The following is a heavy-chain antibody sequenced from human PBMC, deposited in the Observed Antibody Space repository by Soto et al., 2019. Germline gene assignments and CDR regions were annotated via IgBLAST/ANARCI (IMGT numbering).Heavy chain of an antibody. D-gene: IGHD4-17*01. V-gene: IGHV1-69*02. Sequence: QVQLVQSGAEVKKPGSSVKVSCKASGGTSSSYTISWVRQAPGQGLEWMGRIIPILGIANYAQKFQGRVTITADKSTSTAYMELSSLRSEDTAVYYCATRSYGDPSNGADYWGQGTLVTVSS. CDR3: ATRSYGDPSNGADY. J-gene: IGHJ4*02. CDR1: GGTSSSYT. CDR2: IIPILGIA.